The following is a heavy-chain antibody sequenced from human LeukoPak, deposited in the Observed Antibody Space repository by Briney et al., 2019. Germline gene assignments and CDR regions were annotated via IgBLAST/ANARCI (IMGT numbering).Heavy chain of an antibody. CDR2: IGTAGDT. V-gene: IGHV3-13*04. J-gene: IGHJ6*02. D-gene: IGHD6-19*01. CDR1: GFTFSSYD. CDR3: ARALAVAGTYYYGMDV. Sequence: GGSLRLSCAASGFTFSSYDMHWVRQATGKGLEWVSAIGTAGDTYYPGSVKGQFTISRENAKNSLYLQMNSLRAGDTAVYYCARALAVAGTYYYGMDVWGQGTTVTASS.